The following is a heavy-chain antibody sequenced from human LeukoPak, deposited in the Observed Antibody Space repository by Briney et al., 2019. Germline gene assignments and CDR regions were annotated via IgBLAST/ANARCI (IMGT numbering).Heavy chain of an antibody. Sequence: SQTLSLTCTVSGGSISSGDYYWSWIRQPPGKGLEWIGYIYYSGSTYYNPSLKSRVTISVDTSKNQFSLKLSSVTAADTAVYYCARDRITKGGFDPWGQGTLVTVSS. CDR3: ARDRITKGGFDP. V-gene: IGHV4-30-4*01. CDR1: GGSISSGDYY. D-gene: IGHD3-10*01. CDR2: IYYSGST. J-gene: IGHJ5*02.